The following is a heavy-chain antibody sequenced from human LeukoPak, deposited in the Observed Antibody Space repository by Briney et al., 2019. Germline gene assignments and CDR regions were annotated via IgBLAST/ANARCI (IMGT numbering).Heavy chain of an antibody. CDR2: IKSDGKT. J-gene: IGHJ1*01. CDR3: ARAPSEVGGYYPEYFRH. Sequence: PGGSLRLSCEASGFTFSRYWMHWVRQAPGKGLVWVSRIKSDGKTNYADSVKGRFTISRDNAKNTVSLQMDSLGAEDTGVYYCARAPSEVGGYYPEYFRHWGQGTLVTVSS. D-gene: IGHD3-22*01. V-gene: IGHV3-74*01. CDR1: GFTFSRYW.